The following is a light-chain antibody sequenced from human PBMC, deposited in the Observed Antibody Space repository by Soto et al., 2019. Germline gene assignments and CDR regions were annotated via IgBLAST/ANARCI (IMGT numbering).Light chain of an antibody. Sequence: EIVMTQSPATLSVSPGERATLSCRASQSFTSNLAWYQQNPGQPPRLLIYGASTRSTGIPARFSGSGSGTAFTLTISSLQSEDFAVYYCQQYSDWPWTFGQGTKVDIK. CDR3: QQYSDWPWT. V-gene: IGKV3-15*01. CDR2: GAS. CDR1: QSFTSN. J-gene: IGKJ1*01.